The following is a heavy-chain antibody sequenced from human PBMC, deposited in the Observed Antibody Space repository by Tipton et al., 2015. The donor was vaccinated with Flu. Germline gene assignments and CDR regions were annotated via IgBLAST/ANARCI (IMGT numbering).Heavy chain of an antibody. J-gene: IGHJ5*02. V-gene: IGHV4-38-2*02. CDR2: IYHSGST. CDR1: GYSISSGFY. Sequence: TLSLTCTVSGYSISSGFYWGWIRQSPGKGLEWIGNIYHSGSTFYNPSLKSRVTISVDTSKNQFSLKLSSVTAADTAVYYCARVSPGVESWFDPWGQGTLVTVSS. D-gene: IGHD3-3*01. CDR3: ARVSPGVESWFDP.